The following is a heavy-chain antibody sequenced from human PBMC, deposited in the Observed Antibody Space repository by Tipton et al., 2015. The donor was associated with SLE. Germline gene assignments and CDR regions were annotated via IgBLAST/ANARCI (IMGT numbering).Heavy chain of an antibody. CDR3: ARERQLGL. J-gene: IGHJ5*02. CDR2: ISGYNGDT. CDR1: GGTFSSYA. D-gene: IGHD6-13*01. V-gene: IGHV1-18*01. Sequence: QSGAEVKKPGSSVKVSCKASGGTFSSYAISWVRQAPGQGLEWMGWISGYNGDTHYAQKLQGRVTMTTDTSTTTAYMELRSLRSDDTAVYYCARERQLGLWGQGTLVTVSS.